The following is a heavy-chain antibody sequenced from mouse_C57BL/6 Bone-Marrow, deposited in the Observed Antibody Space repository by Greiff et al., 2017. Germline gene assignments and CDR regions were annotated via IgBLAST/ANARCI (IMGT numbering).Heavy chain of an antibody. Sequence: QVTLKESGPGILQPSQTLSLTCSFSGFSLSTFGMGVGWIRQPSGKGLEWLAHIWWDDDKYYNPALKSRLTIFKDTSKNQVFLKIANVDTADTATYYCARSYYCSSSWFAYWGQGTLVTVSA. V-gene: IGHV8-8*01. J-gene: IGHJ3*01. CDR3: ARSYYCSSSWFAY. CDR1: GFSLSTFGMG. CDR2: IWWDDDK. D-gene: IGHD1-1*01.